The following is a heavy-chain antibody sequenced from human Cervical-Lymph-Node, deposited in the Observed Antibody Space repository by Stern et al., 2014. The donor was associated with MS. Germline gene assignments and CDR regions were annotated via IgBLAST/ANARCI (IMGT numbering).Heavy chain of an antibody. D-gene: IGHD2-15*01. Sequence: QDQLVQSGAEVKKPGSSVKVSCKASGGTFSSYTISWVRQAPGQGLEWMGRIIPILGIANYAQKFQGRVTITADKSTSTAYMELSSLRSEDTAVYYCAREGLYCSGGSCRPNAFDYWGQGTLVTVSS. V-gene: IGHV1-69*04. CDR1: GGTFSSYT. CDR3: AREGLYCSGGSCRPNAFDY. CDR2: IIPILGIA. J-gene: IGHJ4*02.